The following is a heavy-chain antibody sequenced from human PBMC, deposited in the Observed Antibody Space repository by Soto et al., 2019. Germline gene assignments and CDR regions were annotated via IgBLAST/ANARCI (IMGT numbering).Heavy chain of an antibody. J-gene: IGHJ3*01. CDR3: ARDGGSY. V-gene: IGHV3-30-3*01. D-gene: IGHD3-10*01. Sequence: QVQLVESGGGVVQPGRSLRLSCTASGFTFSTYAMHWVRRAPGKGLEWMAVLSYDSTNKYYADSLKGRLTISRDNSKNTLSLQLNSLRAEDTALYYCARDGGSYWGHGTMVIVSS. CDR2: LSYDSTNK. CDR1: GFTFSTYA.